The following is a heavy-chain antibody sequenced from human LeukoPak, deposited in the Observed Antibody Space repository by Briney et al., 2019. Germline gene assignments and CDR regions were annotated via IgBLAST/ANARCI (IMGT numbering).Heavy chain of an antibody. CDR2: VIPNTGDT. CDR1: GYPFTGYY. J-gene: IGHJ1*01. V-gene: IGHV1-2*02. D-gene: IGHD5-12*01. CDR3: GVGYSNKWYSEYFEH. Sequence: GASVTVSCKASGYPFTGYYIHWLRQAPGQGLEWVGWVIPNTGDTTYPQKFRDRGTMTRDTSINTAYMELGGLTSNDTAVYYCGVGYSNKWYSEYFEHWGQGTLVTVSS.